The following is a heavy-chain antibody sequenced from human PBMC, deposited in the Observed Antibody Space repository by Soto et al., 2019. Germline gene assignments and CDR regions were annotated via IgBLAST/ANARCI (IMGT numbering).Heavy chain of an antibody. CDR2: IYYRGST. Sequence: PSETLSLTCTVSGGSISSSTYYWGWIRQPPGKGLEWIGYIYYRGSTNYNPSLKSRVTISVDTSKNQFTLKLSSVTAADTAVYYCARSLPPEVVVVTAIRGFDPWGQGTLVTVSS. D-gene: IGHD2-21*02. CDR1: GGSISSSTYY. CDR3: ARSLPPEVVVVTAIRGFDP. V-gene: IGHV4-61*05. J-gene: IGHJ5*02.